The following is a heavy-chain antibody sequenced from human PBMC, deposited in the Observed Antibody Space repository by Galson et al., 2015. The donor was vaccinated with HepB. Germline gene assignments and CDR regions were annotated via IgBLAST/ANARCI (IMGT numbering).Heavy chain of an antibody. V-gene: IGHV1-69*13. CDR1: GGTFSSYG. J-gene: IGHJ4*02. CDR2: IIPIFGTA. Sequence: SVKVSCKASGGTFSSYGISWVRQAPGQGVEWMGGIIPIFGTANYAQKFQGRVTITADESTSTAYMELSSLRSEDTAVYYCARGLESDSSSSDLDYWGQGTLVTVSS. D-gene: IGHD6-6*01. CDR3: ARGLESDSSSSDLDY.